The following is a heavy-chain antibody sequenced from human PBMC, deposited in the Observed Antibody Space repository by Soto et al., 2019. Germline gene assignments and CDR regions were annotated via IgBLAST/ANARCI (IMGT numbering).Heavy chain of an antibody. D-gene: IGHD6-19*01. Sequence: EVQLVESGGGLVQPGGSLKLSCAASGFTFSGSAMHWVRQASGKGLEWVGRIKSKANSYATAYAASVKGRFTISRDDSKNTAYLQMNSLKTEDTAVYYCSSQWLGEQEVFDYWGQGTLVTVSS. V-gene: IGHV3-73*02. CDR2: IKSKANSYAT. CDR3: SSQWLGEQEVFDY. CDR1: GFTFSGSA. J-gene: IGHJ4*02.